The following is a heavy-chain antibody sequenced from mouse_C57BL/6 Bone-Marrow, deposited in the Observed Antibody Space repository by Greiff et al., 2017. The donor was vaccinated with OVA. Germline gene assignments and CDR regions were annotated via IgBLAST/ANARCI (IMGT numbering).Heavy chain of an antibody. J-gene: IGHJ1*03. D-gene: IGHD2-4*01. V-gene: IGHV1-64*01. CDR1: GYTFTSYW. CDR2: IHPNSGST. Sequence: QVQLQQPGAELVKPGASVKLSCKASGYTFTSYWMHWVKQRPGQGLEWIGMIHPNSGSTNYNEKFKSKATLTVYKSSSTAYMQLSSLTSEDSAVYYCARLGDYGWYFDVWGTGTTVTVSS. CDR3: ARLGDYGWYFDV.